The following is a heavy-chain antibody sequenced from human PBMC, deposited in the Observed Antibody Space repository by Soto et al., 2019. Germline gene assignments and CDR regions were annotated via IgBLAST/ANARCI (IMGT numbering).Heavy chain of an antibody. CDR2: IFSNDEK. D-gene: IGHD3-3*01. J-gene: IGHJ6*02. Sequence: QVTLKESGPVLVKPTETLTLTCTVSGFSLSNARMGVSWIRQPPGKALEWLAHIFSNDEKSYSTSLKSRLTISKDTSKSQVVLTMTNMVPVDTATYYCARLYYDFWSGSYGMDVWGQGTTVTVSS. V-gene: IGHV2-26*01. CDR3: ARLYYDFWSGSYGMDV. CDR1: GFSLSNARMG.